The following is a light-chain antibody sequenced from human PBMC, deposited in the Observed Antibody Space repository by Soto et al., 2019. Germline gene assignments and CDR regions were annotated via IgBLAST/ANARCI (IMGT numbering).Light chain of an antibody. CDR1: SSDVGGYNY. CDR2: DVS. J-gene: IGLJ1*01. CDR3: SSYTSSSRYV. V-gene: IGLV2-14*01. Sequence: QSVLTQPASVSGSPGQSITISCTGTSSDVGGYNYVSWYQQHPGKAPKLMIYDVSNRPSGVSNRFSGSKSGNTASLTISGLQAEDEAEYYCSSYTSSSRYVFGTGTKLTVL.